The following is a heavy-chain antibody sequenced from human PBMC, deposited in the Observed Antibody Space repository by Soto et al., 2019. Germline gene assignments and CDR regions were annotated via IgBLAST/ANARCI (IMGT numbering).Heavy chain of an antibody. CDR2: IIPIFGTA. CDR1: GGTFSSYA. J-gene: IGHJ6*02. D-gene: IGHD3-10*01. V-gene: IGHV1-69*13. Sequence: GASEKVSWKASGGTFSSYAISWVRQAPGQGLEWMGGIIPIFGTANYAQKFQGRVTITADESTSTAYMELSSLRSEDTAVYYCASFLLQYYYGSGSERDHYYGMDVWGQGTTVTVSS. CDR3: ASFLLQYYYGSGSERDHYYGMDV.